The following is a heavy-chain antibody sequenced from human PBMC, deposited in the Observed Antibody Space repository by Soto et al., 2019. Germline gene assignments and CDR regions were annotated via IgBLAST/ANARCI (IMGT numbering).Heavy chain of an antibody. J-gene: IGHJ6*02. CDR3: ARDDGTIFGVVLYYYGMDV. CDR2: ISSSSSYI. Sequence: GGSLRLSCAASGFTFSSYSMNWVRQAPGKGLEWVSSISSSSSYIYYADSVKGRFTISRDNAKNSLYPQMNSLRAEDTAVYYCARDDGTIFGVVLYYYGMDVWGQGTTVTVSS. CDR1: GFTFSSYS. V-gene: IGHV3-21*01. D-gene: IGHD3-3*01.